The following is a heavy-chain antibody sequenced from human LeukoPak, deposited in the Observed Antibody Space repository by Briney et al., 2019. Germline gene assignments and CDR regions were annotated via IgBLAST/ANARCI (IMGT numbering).Heavy chain of an antibody. CDR1: GFTFSSYG. J-gene: IGHJ4*02. Sequence: GGSLRLSCAASGFTFSSYGMHWVRQAPGKGLEWVAVISYDGSNKYYADSVKGRFTISRDNSKNTLYLQMNSLRAEDTAVYYCARVGVGATDYWGQGTLVTVSS. V-gene: IGHV3-30*03. CDR3: ARVGVGATDY. D-gene: IGHD1-26*01. CDR2: ISYDGSNK.